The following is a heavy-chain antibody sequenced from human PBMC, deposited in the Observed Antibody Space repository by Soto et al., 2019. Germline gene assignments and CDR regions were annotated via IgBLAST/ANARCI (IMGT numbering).Heavy chain of an antibody. V-gene: IGHV1-2*02. CDR2: VSPKSGGT. CDR3: AREISGGGTLNWFDP. D-gene: IGHD2-8*02. Sequence: QVQLVQSAAEVKKPGASVKVSCKASGYNFSDYYIHWVRQAPGQGLEWLGWVSPKSGGTNYAQQFKGRVTMTRDTSSNTVYMDLSGLKSDDTAVFYCAREISGGGTLNWFDPWGQGTLVTVSS. CDR1: GYNFSDYY. J-gene: IGHJ5*02.